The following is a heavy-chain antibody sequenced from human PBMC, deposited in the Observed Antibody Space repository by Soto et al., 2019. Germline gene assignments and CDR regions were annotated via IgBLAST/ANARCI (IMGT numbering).Heavy chain of an antibody. Sequence: EVQLVESGGGLVKPGGSLRLSCAASGFTFSSYSMNWVRQAPGKGLEWVSSISSSSSYIYYADSVKGRFTISRDNAKNSLYLPMNSLRAEDTAVYYCARGLYYYDSSGYYSPWGQGTLVTVSS. V-gene: IGHV3-21*01. D-gene: IGHD3-22*01. CDR3: ARGLYYYDSSGYYSP. CDR1: GFTFSSYS. J-gene: IGHJ5*02. CDR2: ISSSSSYI.